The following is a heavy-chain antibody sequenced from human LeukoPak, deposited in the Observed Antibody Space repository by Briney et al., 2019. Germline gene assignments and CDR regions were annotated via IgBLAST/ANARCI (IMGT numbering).Heavy chain of an antibody. J-gene: IGHJ3*02. CDR1: GFTFSSYS. CDR2: ISSSSSYI. Sequence: PGGSLRLSCAASGFTFSSYSMNWVRQAPGKGLEWVSSISSSSSYIYYADSVKGRFTISRDNAKNSLYLQMNSLRAEDTAVYYCARAAERGWDDYGFAFDIWGQGTMVTVSS. V-gene: IGHV3-21*01. CDR3: ARAAERGWDDYGFAFDI. D-gene: IGHD4-17*01.